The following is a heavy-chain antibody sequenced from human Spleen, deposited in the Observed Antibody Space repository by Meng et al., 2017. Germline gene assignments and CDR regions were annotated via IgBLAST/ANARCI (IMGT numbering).Heavy chain of an antibody. J-gene: IGHJ4*02. Sequence: GESLKISCAASGFTFSSYAMSWVRQAPGKGLEWVSLIRGDGGSTYYADSVKGRFTISRDNSKNTLYLQMNSLRAEDTAVYYCSKDRAQFGRGRSPFDYWGQGTLVTVSS. CDR3: SKDRAQFGRGRSPFDY. V-gene: IGHV3-23*01. CDR1: GFTFSSYA. CDR2: IRGDGGST. D-gene: IGHD3-10*01.